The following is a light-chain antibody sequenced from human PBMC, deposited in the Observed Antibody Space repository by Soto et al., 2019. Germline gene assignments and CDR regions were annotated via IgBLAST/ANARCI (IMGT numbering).Light chain of an antibody. J-gene: IGKJ5*01. CDR3: QQYGSSIT. Sequence: EIVLTQSPGTLSLSPGERVTLSCRASQSVTSSYIAWYQQKSGQAPRLLLYGASSRATGIPDRFRGSGSGTDFTLTISRLEPEDFAVYYCQQYGSSITFGQGTRLEI. CDR1: QSVTSSY. CDR2: GAS. V-gene: IGKV3-20*01.